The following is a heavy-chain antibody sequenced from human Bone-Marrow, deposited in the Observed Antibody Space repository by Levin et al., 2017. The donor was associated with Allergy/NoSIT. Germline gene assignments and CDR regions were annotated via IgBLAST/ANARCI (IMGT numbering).Heavy chain of an antibody. CDR2: IDLSDSHT. D-gene: IGHD2-15*01. CDR1: GYGFTTYW. CDR3: ARLGVGYCSGGSCDY. J-gene: IGHJ4*02. Sequence: KVSCKGSGYGFTTYWITWVRQMPGKGLEWMGRIDLSDSHTNYSPSFQGHVTISADKSISTAYLQWSSLKASDTAMYYCARLGVGYCSGGSCDYWGQGTLVTVSS. V-gene: IGHV5-10-1*01.